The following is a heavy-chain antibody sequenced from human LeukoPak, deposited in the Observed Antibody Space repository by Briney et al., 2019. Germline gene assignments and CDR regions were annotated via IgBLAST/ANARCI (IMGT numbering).Heavy chain of an antibody. CDR1: AITFSSYA. D-gene: IGHD2-2*02. CDR2: ISGSGSST. J-gene: IGHJ4*02. V-gene: IGHV3-23*01. Sequence: GGSLRLSCAASAITFSSYAMSWVRQAPGKGLEWVSGISGSGSSTYYADSVKGRFTMSRDNSKNMLYLQMNSLRAEDTAVYYCAKLDCSSTSCYTYRSFFYFDYWGQGTLVTVSS. CDR3: AKLDCSSTSCYTYRSFFYFDY.